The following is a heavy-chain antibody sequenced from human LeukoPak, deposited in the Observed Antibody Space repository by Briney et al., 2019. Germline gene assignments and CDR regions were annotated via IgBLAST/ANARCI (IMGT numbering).Heavy chain of an antibody. V-gene: IGHV1-69*04. J-gene: IGHJ4*02. CDR3: AREHNHDYGDYCLDDD. CDR1: GGTFSSYA. D-gene: IGHD4-17*01. Sequence: SVKVSCKASGGTFSSYAISWVRQAPGQGLEWMGRIIPILGIANYAQKFQGRVTITADKSTSTAYMELSSLRSEDTAVYYCAREHNHDYGDYCLDDDWGQGTLVTVSS. CDR2: IIPILGIA.